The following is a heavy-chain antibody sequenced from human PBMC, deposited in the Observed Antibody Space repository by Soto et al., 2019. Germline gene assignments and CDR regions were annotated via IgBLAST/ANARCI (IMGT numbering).Heavy chain of an antibody. J-gene: IGHJ5*02. CDR1: EDTFSTYN. CDR3: ARGATMVLGVYPFDP. D-gene: IGHD3-10*01. V-gene: IGHV3-48*02. CDR2: INSNGESV. Sequence: PGGPLRLSCVASEDTFSTYNMNWVRQAPGKGLEWLSYINSNGESVYYADSVKGRFTVSRDNARSSLFLQMNSLRDEDSALYYCARGATMVLGVYPFDPWGQGTLVTVSS.